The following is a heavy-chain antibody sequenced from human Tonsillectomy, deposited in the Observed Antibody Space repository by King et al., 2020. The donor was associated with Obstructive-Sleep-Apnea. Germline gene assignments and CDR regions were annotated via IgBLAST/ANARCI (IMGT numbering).Heavy chain of an antibody. CDR2: IYTSGST. CDR3: AREDYYPSSGYYPFFDY. D-gene: IGHD3-22*01. CDR1: GGSISTYY. Sequence: VQLQESGPGLVKPSETLSLTCTVSGGSISTYYWSWIRQPAGKGLEWIGQIYTSGSTNYNSSLKSRVTMSVDTSKNQFSLKLTSVTAADTAVYFCAREDYYPSSGYYPFFDYWGQGSLVTVSS. J-gene: IGHJ4*02. V-gene: IGHV4-4*07.